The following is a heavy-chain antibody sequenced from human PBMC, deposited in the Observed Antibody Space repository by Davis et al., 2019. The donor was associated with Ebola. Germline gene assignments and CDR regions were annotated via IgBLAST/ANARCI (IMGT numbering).Heavy chain of an antibody. CDR1: GFIFSSYA. J-gene: IGHJ5*02. Sequence: GESLKISCAASGFIFSSYAMSWVRQAPGKGLEWVSSISVRSITYHADSVKGRFTISRDNSKNTLYLQMNSLRAEDTAVNYCAKVHPPTTVTTGWFDPRGQGTLVTVSS. D-gene: IGHD4-17*01. CDR3: AKVHPPTTVTTGWFDP. V-gene: IGHV3-23*01. CDR2: ISVRSIT.